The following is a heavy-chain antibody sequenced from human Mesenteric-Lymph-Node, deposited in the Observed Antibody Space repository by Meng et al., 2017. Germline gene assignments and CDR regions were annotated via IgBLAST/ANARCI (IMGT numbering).Heavy chain of an antibody. D-gene: IGHD3-10*01. J-gene: IGHJ6*02. V-gene: IGHV3-11*04. CDR1: GFTFSDYY. CDR3: ARSRLLWFGGRYGMDV. Sequence: GESLKISCAASGFTFSDYYMSWIRQAPGKGLEWGSYISSSGSTIYYADSVKGRFTISRDNAKNSLYLQMNSLRAEDTAVYYCARSRLLWFGGRYGMDVWGQGTTVTVSS. CDR2: ISSSGSTI.